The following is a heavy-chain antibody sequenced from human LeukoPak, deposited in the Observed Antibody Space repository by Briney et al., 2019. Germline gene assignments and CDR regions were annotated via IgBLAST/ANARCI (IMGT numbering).Heavy chain of an antibody. CDR1: GGSIRSGGYC. Sequence: PSQTLSLTCTVSGGSIRSGGYCWSWIRQHPGKGLEWIGYIYYSGSTYYNPSLKSRVTISVDTSKNQFSLKLSSVTAADTAVYYCARGIDDILTGGRFEYWGQGTLVTVSS. D-gene: IGHD3-9*01. J-gene: IGHJ4*02. CDR3: ARGIDDILTGGRFEY. CDR2: IYYSGST. V-gene: IGHV4-31*03.